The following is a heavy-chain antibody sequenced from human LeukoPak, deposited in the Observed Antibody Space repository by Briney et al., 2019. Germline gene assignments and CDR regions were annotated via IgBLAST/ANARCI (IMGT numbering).Heavy chain of an antibody. CDR3: AREYDILTNDAFDI. D-gene: IGHD3-9*01. J-gene: IGHJ3*02. V-gene: IGHV1-18*04. Sequence: ASVKVSCKASGYTFTSYGISWVRQAPGQGLEGMGWISAYNGNTNYAQKLQGRVTMTTDTSTSTAYMELRSLRSDDTAVYYCAREYDILTNDAFDIWGQGTMVTVSS. CDR1: GYTFTSYG. CDR2: ISAYNGNT.